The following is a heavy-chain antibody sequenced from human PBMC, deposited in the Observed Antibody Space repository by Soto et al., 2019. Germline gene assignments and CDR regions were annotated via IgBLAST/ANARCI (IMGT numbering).Heavy chain of an antibody. CDR2: IYPGDSDT. J-gene: IGHJ6*01. D-gene: IGHD6-13*01. CDR1: GYSFSNLW. V-gene: IGHV5-51*01. Sequence: PGESLKISCKASGYSFSNLWIGWVRQMPGKGLEWMGIIYPGDSDTRYSPSFQGQVTISADKSITTAYLQWSSLKASDTAMYYCASWCSSTLFSGMYVWGQGTTVTVSS. CDR3: ASWCSSTLFSGMYV.